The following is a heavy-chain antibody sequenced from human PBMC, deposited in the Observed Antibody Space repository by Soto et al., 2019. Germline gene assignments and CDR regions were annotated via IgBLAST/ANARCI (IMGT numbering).Heavy chain of an antibody. V-gene: IGHV3-33*01. J-gene: IGHJ4*02. Sequence: QVQLVESGGGVVQPGRSLRLSCAASGFTFSSYGMHWVRQATGKGLEWVAVIWYDGSNKYYADSVKGRFTISRDNSKNTLYLHMNSLRAEYTAVYYCARGYCSGGSCYRGAYYFDYWGQGTLVTVSS. D-gene: IGHD2-15*01. CDR3: ARGYCSGGSCYRGAYYFDY. CDR1: GFTFSSYG. CDR2: IWYDGSNK.